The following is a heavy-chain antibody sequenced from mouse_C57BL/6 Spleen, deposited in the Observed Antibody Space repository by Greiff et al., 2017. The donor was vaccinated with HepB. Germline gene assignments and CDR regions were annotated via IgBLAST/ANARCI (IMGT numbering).Heavy chain of an antibody. J-gene: IGHJ4*01. Sequence: QVQLRQPGAELVKPGASVKLSCKASGYTFTSYWMHWVKQRPGRGLEWIGRIDPNSGGTKYNEKFKSKATLTVDKPSSTAYMQLSSLTSEDSAVYYCASPLYYGSSYEGAMDYWGQGTSVTVSS. CDR3: ASPLYYGSSYEGAMDY. CDR2: IDPNSGGT. V-gene: IGHV1-72*01. CDR1: GYTFTSYW. D-gene: IGHD1-1*01.